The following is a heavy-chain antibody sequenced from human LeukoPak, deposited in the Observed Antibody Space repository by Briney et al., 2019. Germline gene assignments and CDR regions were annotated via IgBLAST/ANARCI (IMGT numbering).Heavy chain of an antibody. CDR2: IWYDGSNK. D-gene: IGHD6-13*01. CDR3: AKEGYSSSSSVYFDY. V-gene: IGHV3-33*06. CDR1: GFIFSSYW. Sequence: GGSLRLSCAVSGFIFSSYWMKWVRQAPGKGLEWVAVIWYDGSNKYYADSVKGRFTISRDNSKNTLYLQMNSLRAEDTAVYYCAKEGYSSSSSVYFDYWGQGTLVAVSS. J-gene: IGHJ4*02.